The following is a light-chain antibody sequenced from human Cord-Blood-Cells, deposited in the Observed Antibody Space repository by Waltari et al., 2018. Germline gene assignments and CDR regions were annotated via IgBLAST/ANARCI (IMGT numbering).Light chain of an antibody. CDR1: SSNIGSNY. J-gene: IGLJ3*02. Sequence: QSVLTQPPSASGTPGQRVTISCSGSSSNIGSNYVYWYQQLPRTAPKLLIYRNNQRPSGVPDRFSGSKSGHSASLAISGLRSEDEADYYCAAWDDSLSGWVFGGGTKLTVL. CDR2: RNN. CDR3: AAWDDSLSGWV. V-gene: IGLV1-47*01.